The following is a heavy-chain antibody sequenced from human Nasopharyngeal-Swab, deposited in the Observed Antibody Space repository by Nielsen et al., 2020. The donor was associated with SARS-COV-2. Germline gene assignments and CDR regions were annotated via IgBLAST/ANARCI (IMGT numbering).Heavy chain of an antibody. D-gene: IGHD3-3*01. J-gene: IGHJ6*02. V-gene: IGHV3-9*01. CDR2: ISWNSGSI. CDR3: AKGSGSEWFYYYGMDV. Sequence: SLKISCAASGFTFDDYAMHWVRQAPGKGLEWVSGISWNSGSIAYVDSVKGRFTISRDNAKNSLYLQMNSLRPEDTAVYYCAKGSGSEWFYYYGMDVWGQGTLVTVSS. CDR1: GFTFDDYA.